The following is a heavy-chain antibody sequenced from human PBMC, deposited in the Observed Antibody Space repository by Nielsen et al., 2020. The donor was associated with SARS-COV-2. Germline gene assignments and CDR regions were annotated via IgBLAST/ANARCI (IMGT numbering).Heavy chain of an antibody. J-gene: IGHJ5*02. Sequence: SLKISCAASGFTFDDYAMHWVRQDPGKGLEWVSGISWNSGSIGYADSVKGRFTISRDNAKNSLYLQMNSLRDEDTAVYYCARDMGTWFDPWGQGTLVTVSS. V-gene: IGHV3-9*01. D-gene: IGHD1-1*01. CDR3: ARDMGTWFDP. CDR2: ISWNSGSI. CDR1: GFTFDDYA.